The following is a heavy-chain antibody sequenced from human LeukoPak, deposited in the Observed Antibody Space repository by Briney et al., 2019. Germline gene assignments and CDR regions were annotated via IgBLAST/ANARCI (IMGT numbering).Heavy chain of an antibody. CDR2: ISSSGTST. J-gene: IGHJ4*02. D-gene: IGHD3-16*02. CDR3: AKGPYDYVWGTYLDC. V-gene: IGHV3-23*01. Sequence: PGGSLRLSCAASGFTFSSYAMSWVRRAPGKGLEWVSGISSSGTSTYYADSVKGRFTISRDNSKNTLYLQMNSLRAEGTALYYCAKGPYDYVWGTYLDCWGQGTLVTVSP. CDR1: GFTFSSYA.